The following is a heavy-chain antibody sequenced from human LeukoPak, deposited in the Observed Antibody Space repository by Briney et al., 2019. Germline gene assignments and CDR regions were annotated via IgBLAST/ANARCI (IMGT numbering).Heavy chain of an antibody. V-gene: IGHV3-23*01. D-gene: IGHD2-2*01. CDR3: AKRPGGAYCSSTSCYGYFDY. Sequence: GGSLRLSCAASGVTFSSYAMSWVRQAPGKGLEWVSAISGSGGSTYYADSVKSRFTISRDNSKNTLYLQMNSLRAEDTAVYYCAKRPGGAYCSSTSCYGYFDYWGQGTLVTVSS. CDR2: ISGSGGST. CDR1: GVTFSSYA. J-gene: IGHJ4*02.